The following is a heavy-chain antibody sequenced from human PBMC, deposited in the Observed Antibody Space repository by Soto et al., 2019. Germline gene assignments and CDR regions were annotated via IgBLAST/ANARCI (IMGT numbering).Heavy chain of an antibody. V-gene: IGHV4-30-4*01. CDR1: GGSISSGDYY. Sequence: SETLSLTCTVSGGSISSGDYYWSWIRQPPGKGLEWIGYIYYSGSTYYNPSLKSRVTISVDTSKNQFSLKLSSVTAADTAVYYCARDRSIRTSXSWSKKKAPYYYYGMDVWGQGTTVTVSS. J-gene: IGHJ6*02. CDR2: IYYSGST. D-gene: IGHD6-13*01. CDR3: ARDRSIRTSXSWSKKKAPYYYYGMDV.